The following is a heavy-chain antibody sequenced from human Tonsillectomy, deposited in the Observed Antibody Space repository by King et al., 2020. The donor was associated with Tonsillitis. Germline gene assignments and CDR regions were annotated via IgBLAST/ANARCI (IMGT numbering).Heavy chain of an antibody. CDR3: AGTRSSAFYYDF. CDR1: GGSLSSHH. V-gene: IGHV4-59*11. J-gene: IGHJ4*02. CDR2: LFYSGST. D-gene: IGHD6-19*01. Sequence: VQLQESGPGLVKPSETLSLTCTVSGGSLSSHHWSWVRQSPGKGLEWIGYLFYSGSTKYNPSLKRRGTISGDTAKNQFSLKLASVTAADTAVYFCAGTRSSAFYYDFWGQGSLVTVSS.